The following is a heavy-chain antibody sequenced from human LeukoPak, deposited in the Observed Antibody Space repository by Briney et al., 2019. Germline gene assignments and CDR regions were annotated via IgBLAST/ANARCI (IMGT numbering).Heavy chain of an antibody. Sequence: ASVKVSCKASGYTFTGYYRHWVRQAPGQGPEWMGRINPSRGGRNYAEKFQGRVTMTRDTSISTPYMELSRLRSDDTAVYYCASFGLETHDAFDIWGQGTMVTVSS. D-gene: IGHD3/OR15-3a*01. CDR1: GYTFTGYY. CDR3: ASFGLETHDAFDI. V-gene: IGHV1-2*06. J-gene: IGHJ3*02. CDR2: INPSRGGR.